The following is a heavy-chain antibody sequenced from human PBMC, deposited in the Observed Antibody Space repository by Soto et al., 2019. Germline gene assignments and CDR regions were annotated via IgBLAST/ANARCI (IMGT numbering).Heavy chain of an antibody. Sequence: QVQLQQWGAGLLKSSETLSLTCAVYGGSFSGHFWGWVRQPPGRGPEWIGEITPGEAANYAPSLKSRVTPSADTSKNQFPPKRTSVTAAHTAVYYGARPVPAATRHYYYYMDVWGKGTTVAVSS. CDR1: GGSFSGHF. J-gene: IGHJ6*03. CDR3: ARPVPAATRHYYYYMDV. D-gene: IGHD2-2*01. CDR2: ITPGEAA. V-gene: IGHV4-34*01.